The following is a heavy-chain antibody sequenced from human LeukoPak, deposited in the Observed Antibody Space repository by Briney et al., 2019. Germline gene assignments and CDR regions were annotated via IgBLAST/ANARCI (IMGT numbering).Heavy chain of an antibody. V-gene: IGHV1-18*01. J-gene: IGHJ6*02. D-gene: IGHD6-19*01. CDR2: ISAYNGNT. Sequence: ASVKVSCKASGYTFTSYGISWVRQAPGQGLEWMGWISAYNGNTNNAQKLQGRVTMTTDTSTSTAYMELRSLRSDDTAVYYCASGGAVAGDYYYGMDVWGQGTTVTVSS. CDR3: ASGGAVAGDYYYGMDV. CDR1: GYTFTSYG.